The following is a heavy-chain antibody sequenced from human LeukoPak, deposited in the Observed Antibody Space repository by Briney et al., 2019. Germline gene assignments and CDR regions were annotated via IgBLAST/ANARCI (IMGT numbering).Heavy chain of an antibody. CDR3: AREMVEYSSGWYETFDY. Sequence: GALRLSCAASGFTFSSYWMSWVRQAPGKGLEWVANIKQDGSEKYYVDSVKGRFTISRDNAKNSLYLQMNSLRAEDTAVYYCAREMVEYSSGWYETFDYWGQGTLVTVSS. J-gene: IGHJ4*02. D-gene: IGHD6-19*01. CDR2: IKQDGSEK. V-gene: IGHV3-7*01. CDR1: GFTFSSYW.